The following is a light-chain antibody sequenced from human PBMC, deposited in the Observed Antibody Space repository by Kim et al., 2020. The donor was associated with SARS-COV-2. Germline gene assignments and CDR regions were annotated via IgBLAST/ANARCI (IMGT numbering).Light chain of an antibody. CDR3: QQGLSLPYT. Sequence: SAFVGDRVTISCRASQGITNGLAWYQQKPGEAPKLLIYAASSLKSGVPSRFIGSRTGTDFTLTIASLQPEDFATYYCQQGLSLPYTFGQGTKLEI. J-gene: IGKJ2*01. CDR1: QGITNG. CDR2: AAS. V-gene: IGKV1-12*01.